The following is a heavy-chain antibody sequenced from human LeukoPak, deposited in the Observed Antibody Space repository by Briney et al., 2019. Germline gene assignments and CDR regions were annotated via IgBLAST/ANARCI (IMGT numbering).Heavy chain of an antibody. D-gene: IGHD3-22*01. CDR3: ARGRPDPQNSDYWDY. CDR2: VDYNGGT. CDR1: GGSVSTSH. V-gene: IGHV4-59*02. J-gene: IGHJ4*02. Sequence: PSETLSLTCTVSGGSVSTSHWNWVRQPPGKGLEWIGNVDYNGGTKYNPSLESRVTMSLDTPKNEFSLRLTSMTAADSAVYYCARGRPDPQNSDYWDYWGQGILVTVSS.